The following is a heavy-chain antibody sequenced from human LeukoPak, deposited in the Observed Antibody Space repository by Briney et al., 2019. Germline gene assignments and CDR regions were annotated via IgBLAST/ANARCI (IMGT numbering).Heavy chain of an antibody. Sequence: SQTLSLTCTVSGGSIRSGDYYWSWIRQPPGKGLEWIGYIYYSGSTYYNPSLKSRVTISVDTSKNQFSLKPSSVTAADRAVYYCASRYCSGGSCLDYWGQGTLVTVSS. CDR2: IYYSGST. CDR3: ASRYCSGGSCLDY. V-gene: IGHV4-30-4*08. J-gene: IGHJ4*02. D-gene: IGHD2-15*01. CDR1: GGSIRSGDYY.